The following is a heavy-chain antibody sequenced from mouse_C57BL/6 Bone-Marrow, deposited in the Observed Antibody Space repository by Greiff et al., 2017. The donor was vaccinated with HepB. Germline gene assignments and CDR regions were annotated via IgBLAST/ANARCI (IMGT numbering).Heavy chain of an antibody. J-gene: IGHJ4*01. D-gene: IGHD1-1*01. CDR1: GYAFTNYL. V-gene: IGHV1-54*01. CDR3: ARLWPYYYGSSKAIDY. Sequence: VQLQQSGAELVRPGTSVKVSCKASGYAFTNYLIEWVKQRPGQGLEWIGVINPGSGGTNYNEKFKGKATLPAAKSSRTAYMQLSSLTSEDSAVYCCARLWPYYYGSSKAIDYWGQGTTVSVSS. CDR2: INPGSGGT.